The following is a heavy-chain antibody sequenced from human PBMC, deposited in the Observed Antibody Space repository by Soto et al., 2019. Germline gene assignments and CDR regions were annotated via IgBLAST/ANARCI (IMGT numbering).Heavy chain of an antibody. Sequence: SVKVSCKASGGTFSSYAISWVRQAPGQGLEWMGGIIPIFGTANYAQKFQGRVTITADESTSTAYMELSRLRSEDTAVYYCARGYSSSSAIIATFLDVWGQGTTVTVSS. V-gene: IGHV1-69*13. CDR3: ARGYSSSSAIIATFLDV. J-gene: IGHJ6*02. D-gene: IGHD6-6*01. CDR1: GGTFSSYA. CDR2: IIPIFGTA.